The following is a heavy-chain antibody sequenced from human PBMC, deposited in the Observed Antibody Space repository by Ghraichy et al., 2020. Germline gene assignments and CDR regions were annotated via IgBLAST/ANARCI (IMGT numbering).Heavy chain of an antibody. Sequence: SETLSLTCTVSGGSISSGGYYWSWIRQHPGKGLEWIGYIYYSGSTYYNPSLKSRVIISVDTSKNQFSLKLSSVTAADTAVYYCARGSATVAPRGWFDPWGQGTLVTVSS. CDR3: ARGSATVAPRGWFDP. D-gene: IGHD4-23*01. V-gene: IGHV4-31*03. CDR1: GGSISSGGYY. J-gene: IGHJ5*02. CDR2: IYYSGST.